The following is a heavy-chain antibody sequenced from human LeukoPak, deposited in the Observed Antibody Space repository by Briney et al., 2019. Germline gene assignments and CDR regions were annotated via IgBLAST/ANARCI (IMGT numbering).Heavy chain of an antibody. J-gene: IGHJ4*02. Sequence: GGSLRLSCVASGFNFSTYAMDWVRQVPGKGLEWISGISGRGGDRHDAESVRGRFTISRDDSKNTLYLQMNSLRAEDTAIYYCAKDWGSTLRAGGMFDYWGQGTLVTVSP. V-gene: IGHV3-23*01. CDR3: AKDWGSTLRAGGMFDY. D-gene: IGHD2-2*01. CDR2: ISGRGGDR. CDR1: GFNFSTYA.